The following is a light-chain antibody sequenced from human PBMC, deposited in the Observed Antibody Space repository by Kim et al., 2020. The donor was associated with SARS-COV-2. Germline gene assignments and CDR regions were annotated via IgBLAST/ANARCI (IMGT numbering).Light chain of an antibody. Sequence: GQRVTITVYGSSSNMGSNTVNWYQQLPGTAPKLLIYSNNQRPSGVPDRFAGSKSGTSASVAISGLQSEDEADYYCAAWDDSLNGPVFGGGTQLTVL. CDR1: SSNMGSNT. J-gene: IGLJ3*02. CDR3: AAWDDSLNGPV. V-gene: IGLV1-44*01. CDR2: SNN.